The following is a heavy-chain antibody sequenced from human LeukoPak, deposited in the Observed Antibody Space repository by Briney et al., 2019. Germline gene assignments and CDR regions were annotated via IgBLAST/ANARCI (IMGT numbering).Heavy chain of an antibody. J-gene: IGHJ4*02. CDR1: GFTFRNYA. D-gene: IGHD3-10*01. Sequence: GGSLRLSCEASGFTFRNYAISWVRQGPGKGLEWVSNISGSGTSTYYADSVKGRFTISRDNSKNTLNLQMNSLRAEDTAVYYCASGSMGYYGSGSSPLYYFDYWGQGTLVTVSS. CDR3: ASGSMGYYGSGSSPLYYFDY. V-gene: IGHV3-23*01. CDR2: ISGSGTST.